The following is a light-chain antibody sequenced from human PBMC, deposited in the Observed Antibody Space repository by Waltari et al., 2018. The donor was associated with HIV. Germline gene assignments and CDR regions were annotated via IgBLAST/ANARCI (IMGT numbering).Light chain of an antibody. CDR3: SSVANSVTLSVL. J-gene: IGLJ3*02. Sequence: QFALTQPASVSGSPGQSITISCSGTSSDIGYYNYVSWYQQHPGKAPKLMIYEVSNRPSGSSNRVAGSKSGNTASLTISALQAEDEADYFCSSVANSVTLSVLFGGGTKLTVL. CDR1: SSDIGYYNY. V-gene: IGLV2-14*01. CDR2: EVS.